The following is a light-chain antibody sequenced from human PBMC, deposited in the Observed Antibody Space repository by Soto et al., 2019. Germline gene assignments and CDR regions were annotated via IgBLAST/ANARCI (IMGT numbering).Light chain of an antibody. CDR3: SSYTSTITPCV. Sequence: LTQPASVSGSPGQSITISCTGTSSDVGGYNYVSWYQHHPGKAPKLIIYEVSHRPSGASNHFSGYKSGNTASLTISGLQAEDEADYYCSSYTSTITPCVFGTGTKVTVL. CDR1: SSDVGGYNY. CDR2: EVS. J-gene: IGLJ1*01. V-gene: IGLV2-14*01.